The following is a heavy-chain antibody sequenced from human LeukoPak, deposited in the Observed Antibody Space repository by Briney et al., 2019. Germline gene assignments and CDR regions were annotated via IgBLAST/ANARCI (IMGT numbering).Heavy chain of an antibody. D-gene: IGHD3-3*01. J-gene: IGHJ5*02. CDR3: ARRHYDFWSGYWVWFDP. CDR1: GGSIRSYY. V-gene: IGHV4-39*01. CDR2: IYYSGST. Sequence: SETLSLTCTVSGGSIRSYYWSWIRQPPGKGLEWIGTIYYSGSTYYNPSLKSRVTISVDTSKNQFSLKLSSVTAADTAVYYCARRHYDFWSGYWVWFDPWGQGTLVTVSS.